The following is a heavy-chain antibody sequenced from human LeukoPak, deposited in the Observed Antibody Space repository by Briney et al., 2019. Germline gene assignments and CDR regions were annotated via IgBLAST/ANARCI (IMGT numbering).Heavy chain of an antibody. CDR1: GGTFSSYA. CDR2: IIPIFGTA. D-gene: IGHD6-19*01. J-gene: IGHJ4*02. CDR3: ASPPPPSNGIAVALDHFDY. Sequence: ASVKVSCKASGGTFSSYAISWVRQAPGQGLEWMGGIIPIFGTANYAQKFQGRVTITADESTSTAYMELSSLRSEDTAVYYCASPPPPSNGIAVALDHFDYWGQGTLVTVSS. V-gene: IGHV1-69*13.